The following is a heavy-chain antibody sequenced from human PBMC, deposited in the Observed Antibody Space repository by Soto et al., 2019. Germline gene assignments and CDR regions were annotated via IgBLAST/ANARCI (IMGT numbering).Heavy chain of an antibody. Sequence: HGESLKISCKGSGYSFTSYWIGWVRQMPGKGLEWMGIIYPGDSDTRYSPSFQGQVTISADKSISTAYLQWSSLKASDTAMYYCARNLDTAKRYYYYGMDVWGQGTTVTVSS. CDR2: IYPGDSDT. CDR3: ARNLDTAKRYYYYGMDV. J-gene: IGHJ6*02. D-gene: IGHD5-18*01. CDR1: GYSFTSYW. V-gene: IGHV5-51*01.